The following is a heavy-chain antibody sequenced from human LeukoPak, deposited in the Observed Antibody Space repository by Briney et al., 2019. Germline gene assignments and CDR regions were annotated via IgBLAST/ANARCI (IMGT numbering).Heavy chain of an antibody. CDR2: IHHSGRS. Sequence: PSQTLSLTCTVSADSLSSGGHYWAWIRQFPGKGLESLGFIHHSGRSRHNPSLKDRVAISVDTSKNQFSLKLSSVTAADTAVYYCATGGLHDSYYYYYMDVWGKGTTVTVSS. CDR3: ATGGLHDSYYYYYMDV. J-gene: IGHJ6*03. D-gene: IGHD3-22*01. CDR1: ADSLSSGGHY. V-gene: IGHV4-31*03.